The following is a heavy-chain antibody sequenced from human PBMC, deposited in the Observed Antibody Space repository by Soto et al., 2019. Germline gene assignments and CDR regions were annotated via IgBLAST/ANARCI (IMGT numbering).Heavy chain of an antibody. CDR3: VRSLIGSTDY. Sequence: GESLKISCAASGFTFSTSWMHWVRQTPGKGLVWVSRMNPDGSVITYADSVKGRFTISRDNAKNTLCLEMNNLRAEDTAVYYCVRSLIGSTDYWGLGTLVTVSS. CDR2: MNPDGSVI. D-gene: IGHD3-16*01. CDR1: GFTFSTSW. J-gene: IGHJ4*02. V-gene: IGHV3-74*03.